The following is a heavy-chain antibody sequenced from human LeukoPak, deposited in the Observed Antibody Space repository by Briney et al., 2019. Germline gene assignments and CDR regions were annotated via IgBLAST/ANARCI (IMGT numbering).Heavy chain of an antibody. D-gene: IGHD3-16*01. CDR3: AREGAVPGIDP. Sequence: PSETLSLTCAVSGYSITTGFSWGWIRQPPGKGLEWIATISYNGSTYYNPSLKSRVTISTDTSKNQFSVRLTSVTAADTAVYYCAREGAVPGIDPWGQGKSVTISS. CDR2: ISYNGST. J-gene: IGHJ5*02. CDR1: GYSITTGFS. V-gene: IGHV4-38-2*02.